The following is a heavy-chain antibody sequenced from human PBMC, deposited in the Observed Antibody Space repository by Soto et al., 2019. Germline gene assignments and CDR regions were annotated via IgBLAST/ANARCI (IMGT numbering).Heavy chain of an antibody. D-gene: IGHD3-3*01. CDR1: GFSLSTSGVG. V-gene: IGHV2-5*01. Sequence: GSGPTLVNPTQTLTLTCTFSGFSLSTSGVGVGWIRQPPGKALEWLALIYWNDDKRYSPSLKSRLTITKDTSKNQVVLTMTNMDPVDTATYYCAHIKRTRTLIFGAYPIPDVWGQGTTVTVSS. J-gene: IGHJ6*02. CDR3: AHIKRTRTLIFGAYPIPDV. CDR2: IYWNDDK.